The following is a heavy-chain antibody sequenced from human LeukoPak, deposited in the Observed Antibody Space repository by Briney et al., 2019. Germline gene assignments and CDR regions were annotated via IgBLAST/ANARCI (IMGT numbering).Heavy chain of an antibody. CDR2: VDYTGST. V-gene: IGHV4-59*12. CDR1: GGSISSYY. J-gene: IGHJ4*02. Sequence: PSETLSLTCTVSGGSISSYYWSWIRQPPGKGLEWIGYVDYTGSTNYNPSLESRVTISVDTSKNQFSLRLRSVTAADTAVYYCARGRGYYFDNPFDCWGQGTLVTVSS. D-gene: IGHD3-22*01. CDR3: ARGRGYYFDNPFDC.